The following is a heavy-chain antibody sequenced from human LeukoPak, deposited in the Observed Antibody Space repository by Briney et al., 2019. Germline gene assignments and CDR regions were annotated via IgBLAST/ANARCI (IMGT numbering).Heavy chain of an antibody. V-gene: IGHV3-11*01. Sequence: SGGSPRLSCAASGFTFSNAWMSWVRQAPGKGLEWGSYISSSGSTIYYADSVKGRFTISRDNSKNTLYLQMNSLRAEDTAVYYCARALGLRLGFDIWGQGTMVTVSS. D-gene: IGHD3-16*01. CDR3: ARALGLRLGFDI. J-gene: IGHJ3*02. CDR2: ISSSGSTI. CDR1: GFTFSNAW.